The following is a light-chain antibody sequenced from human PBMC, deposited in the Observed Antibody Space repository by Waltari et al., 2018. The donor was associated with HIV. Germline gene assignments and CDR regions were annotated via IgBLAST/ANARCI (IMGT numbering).Light chain of an antibody. CDR1: QSISSW. CDR3: QQYNSYHT. Sequence: DIQMTQSPSTLSASVGDRVTITCRASQSISSWLAWYQQKPGKAPKLLIYKASSLESGVPSRFSCSGSGTEFTLTISSLQPDDFATYYCQQYNSYHTFGQGTKLEIK. J-gene: IGKJ2*01. V-gene: IGKV1-5*03. CDR2: KAS.